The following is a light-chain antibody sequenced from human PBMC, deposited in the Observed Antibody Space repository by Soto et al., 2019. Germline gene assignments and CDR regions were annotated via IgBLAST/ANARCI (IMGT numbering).Light chain of an antibody. V-gene: IGLV1-47*02. J-gene: IGLJ1*01. Sequence: QSVLTQPPSASGAPGQGISISGSGTTSNIGHNLVYWYQHLPGTAPKLLIHGPDQRPSEGPARLSASQSGASASLAISGLWSEDEGDYYCSAWDDSLPGYVFGTGTKVTVL. CDR2: GPD. CDR3: SAWDDSLPGYV. CDR1: TSNIGHNL.